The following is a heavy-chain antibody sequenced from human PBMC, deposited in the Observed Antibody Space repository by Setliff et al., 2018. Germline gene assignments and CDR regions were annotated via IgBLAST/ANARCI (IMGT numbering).Heavy chain of an antibody. CDR2: ANNNNFNT. V-gene: IGHV1-18*01. D-gene: IGHD2-2*01. J-gene: IGHJ4*02. CDR3: SRLVRYCTRTSCQRASGDDY. Sequence: ASVKVSCKASGGSFDSDVITWVRQAPGQGLEWMGWANNNNFNTNYAQKFQGRVTMTIDTSTTTAYMELRSLRSDDTAVYYCSRLVRYCTRTSCQRASGDDYWGQGTLVTVS. CDR1: GGSFDSDV.